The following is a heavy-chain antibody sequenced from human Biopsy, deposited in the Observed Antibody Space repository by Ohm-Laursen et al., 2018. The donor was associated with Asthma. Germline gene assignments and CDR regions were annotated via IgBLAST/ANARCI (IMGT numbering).Heavy chain of an antibody. Sequence: GSLRLSCAASGFAVSRDYMFWVRQAPGKGLEWGSVIYSGGTSHTADSVRGRFTISRDYSKNTLYLQMHSLRAEDTAVYLCARFVQAEEGVFWGQGTRVTVSP. CDR3: ARFVQAEEGVF. D-gene: IGHD3-10*02. CDR2: IYSGGTS. V-gene: IGHV3-66*01. CDR1: GFAVSRDY. J-gene: IGHJ4*02.